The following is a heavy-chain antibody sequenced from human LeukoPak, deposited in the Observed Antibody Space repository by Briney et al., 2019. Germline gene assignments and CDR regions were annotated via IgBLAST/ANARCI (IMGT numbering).Heavy chain of an antibody. J-gene: IGHJ3*02. CDR3: AKYIAAAVLYGRAFDI. Sequence: ASVKVSCKASGYTFTGFYMHWVRQAPGQGLEWMGWINPNSGDTNYVQKFQGRVTMTRDTSISTAYMELSRLRSDDTAVYYCAKYIAAAVLYGRAFDIWGQGTMVTVSS. D-gene: IGHD6-13*01. CDR1: GYTFTGFY. CDR2: INPNSGDT. V-gene: IGHV1-2*02.